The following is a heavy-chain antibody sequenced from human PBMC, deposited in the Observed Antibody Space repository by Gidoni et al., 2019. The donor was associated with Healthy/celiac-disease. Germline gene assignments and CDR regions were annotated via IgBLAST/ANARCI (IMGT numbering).Heavy chain of an antibody. CDR2: IDPNNGGT. Sequence: QVQLVQSGAEVKKPGASVKVSCKASGYTFTGYYMHWVRQAPGQGLEWMGWIDPNNGGTNYAQKFQGRVTMTRDTSISTAYMELSRLRSDDTAVYYCARGNHRGWFDPWGQGTLVTVSS. CDR3: ARGNHRGWFDP. J-gene: IGHJ5*02. D-gene: IGHD1-1*01. V-gene: IGHV1-2*02. CDR1: GYTFTGYY.